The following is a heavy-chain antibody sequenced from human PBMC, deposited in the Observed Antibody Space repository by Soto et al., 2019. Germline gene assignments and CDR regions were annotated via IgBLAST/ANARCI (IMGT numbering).Heavy chain of an antibody. CDR2: IWDDGSDK. CDR1: GFTFSTYG. D-gene: IGHD3-22*01. CDR3: ARAGFDRRDYYDSSPFFDY. V-gene: IGHV3-33*01. J-gene: IGHJ4*02. Sequence: PGGSLRLSCEASGFTFSTYGIHWVRQAPGKGLEWVAVIWDDGSDKYYGESVKGRFTISRDNSKNTLYLQMNSLRAEDTAVYYCARAGFDRRDYYDSSPFFDYWGQGTLVTVSS.